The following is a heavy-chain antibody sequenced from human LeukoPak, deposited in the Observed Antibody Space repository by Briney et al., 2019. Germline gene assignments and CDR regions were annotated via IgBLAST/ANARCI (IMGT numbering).Heavy chain of an antibody. Sequence: SETLSLTCSVSGGSISSSSHYWGWIRQPPGKGLEWIGSIYYSGSTYYNPSLKSRVTISVDTSKNQFSLKLSSVTAADTAVYYCARDPRFLLRDYYYGMDVWGQGTTVTVSS. D-gene: IGHD3-3*01. V-gene: IGHV4-39*07. J-gene: IGHJ6*02. CDR1: GGSISSSSHY. CDR3: ARDPRFLLRDYYYGMDV. CDR2: IYYSGST.